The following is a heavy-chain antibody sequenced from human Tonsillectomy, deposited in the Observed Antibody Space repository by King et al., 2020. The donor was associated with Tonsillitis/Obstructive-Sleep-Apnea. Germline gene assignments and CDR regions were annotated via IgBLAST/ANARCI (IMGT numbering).Heavy chain of an antibody. CDR2: ISYDGSNK. Sequence: VQLVESGGGVVQPGRALRISCATSGFTFRRYGMHWGRQAPGKGLDLVAVISYDGSNKNSADSGKGRFTISRDNSKNTLYLQMNSLRAEDTAVYYCARDGRRGYYMDVWGKGTTVTVSS. J-gene: IGHJ6*03. V-gene: IGHV3-30*03. CDR1: GFTFRRYG. CDR3: ARDGRRGYYMDV. D-gene: IGHD1-14*01.